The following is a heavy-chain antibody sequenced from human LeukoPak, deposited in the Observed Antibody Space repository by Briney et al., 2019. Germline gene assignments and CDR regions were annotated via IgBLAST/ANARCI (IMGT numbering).Heavy chain of an antibody. CDR3: AHRGGAVAGHYYFDY. Sequence: SGPTLVNPTQTLTLTCTFSGFSLTTTGVGVDWIRQPPGKALEWLSLIYCNDDNRYSQSLKNRLTITKDPSKNQVVLTMTNLDPADTATYYCAHRGGAVAGHYYFDYWGQGTLVTVSS. D-gene: IGHD6-19*01. V-gene: IGHV2-5*01. CDR2: IYCNDDN. CDR1: GFSLTTTGVG. J-gene: IGHJ4*02.